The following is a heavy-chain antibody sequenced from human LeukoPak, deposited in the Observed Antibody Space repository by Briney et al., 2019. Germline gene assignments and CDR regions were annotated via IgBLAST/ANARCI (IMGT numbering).Heavy chain of an antibody. CDR1: GGSISSSY. Sequence: SETLSLTCTVSGGSISSSYWSWIRQPPGKGLEWIGYIYYSGSTNYNPSLKSRVTISVDTSKNQFSLKLSSVTAADTAVYYCARPERYYDSSGYRYWGQGTLVTVSS. V-gene: IGHV4-59*08. CDR2: IYYSGST. CDR3: ARPERYYDSSGYRY. D-gene: IGHD3-22*01. J-gene: IGHJ4*02.